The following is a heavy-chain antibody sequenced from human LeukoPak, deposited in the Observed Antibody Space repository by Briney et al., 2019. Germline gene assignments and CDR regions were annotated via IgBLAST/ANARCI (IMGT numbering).Heavy chain of an antibody. V-gene: IGHV4-39*01. J-gene: IGHJ4*02. CDR2: IYDSGST. CDR1: GGSIRSSYYY. Sequence: PSETLSLTCTVSGGSIRSSYYYWGWIRQPPGKGLEWIGSIYDSGSTYYNPSLKSRVTISVDPSKNQFSLELSSVTAADTAVYYCARGENDSSGYYFDYWGQGTLVTVSS. D-gene: IGHD3-22*01. CDR3: ARGENDSSGYYFDY.